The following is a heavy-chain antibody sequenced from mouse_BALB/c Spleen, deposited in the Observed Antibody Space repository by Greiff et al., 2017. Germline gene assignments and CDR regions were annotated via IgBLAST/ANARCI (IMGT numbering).Heavy chain of an antibody. CDR1: GYTFTSYW. CDR3: ARGGWDWFAY. Sequence: QVQLQQPGAELVKPGTSVKLSCKASGYTFTSYWINWVKLRPGQGLEWIGDIYPGSGSTNYNEKFKSKATLTVDTSSSTAYMQLSSLASEDSALYYCARGGWDWFAYWGQGTLVTVSA. V-gene: IGHV1-55*01. J-gene: IGHJ3*01. CDR2: IYPGSGST. D-gene: IGHD3-3*01.